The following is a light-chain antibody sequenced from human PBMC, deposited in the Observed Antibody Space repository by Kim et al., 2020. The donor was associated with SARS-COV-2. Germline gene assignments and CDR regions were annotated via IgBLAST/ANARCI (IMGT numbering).Light chain of an antibody. CDR3: LLYYGGAGV. V-gene: IGLV7-43*01. Sequence: PGGTVTLPCASSTGAVTSGYYPNWFQQKPGQEPRALIYSTSNKHFWTPARFSGSLLGGKAALTLSGVQPEDEAEYYCLLYYGGAGVFGGGTQLTVL. J-gene: IGLJ3*02. CDR1: TGAVTSGYY. CDR2: STS.